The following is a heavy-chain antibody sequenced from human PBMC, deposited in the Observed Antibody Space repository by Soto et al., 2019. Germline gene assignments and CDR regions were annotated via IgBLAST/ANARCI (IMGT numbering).Heavy chain of an antibody. CDR3: ASDSSSWYSTGWFDP. CDR1: GYTFTSYA. CDR2: INAGNGNT. D-gene: IGHD6-13*01. Sequence: QVQLVQSGAEVKKPGASVKVSCKASGYTFTSYAMHWVRQAPGQRLEWMGWINAGNGNTKYSQKFQGRVTITSDTSASTAYMELSSLRSEDTAVYYCASDSSSWYSTGWFDPWGQGTLVTVSS. V-gene: IGHV1-3*01. J-gene: IGHJ5*02.